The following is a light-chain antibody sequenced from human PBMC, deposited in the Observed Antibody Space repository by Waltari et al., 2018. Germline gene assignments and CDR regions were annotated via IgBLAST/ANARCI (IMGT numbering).Light chain of an antibody. Sequence: DIQMTQSPSTLSASVGDRVTISCRASQSVGTWLAWYQQKPGKAPKLLIYMASSLESGVPSRFSGSGSGTEFTLTISGLQPDHFATYSCQQYSSFSTFGQGTKV. CDR2: MAS. CDR3: QQYSSFST. J-gene: IGKJ2*01. V-gene: IGKV1-5*03. CDR1: QSVGTW.